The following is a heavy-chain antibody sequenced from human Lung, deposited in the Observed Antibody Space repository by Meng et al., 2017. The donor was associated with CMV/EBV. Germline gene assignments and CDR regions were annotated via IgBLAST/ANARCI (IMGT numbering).Heavy chain of an antibody. CDR2: ISYDGSNK. CDR1: GFTFSSYA. J-gene: IGHJ4*02. D-gene: IGHD1-26*01. V-gene: IGHV3-30-3*01. Sequence: VYLVESGGGLVQPGGSLRFSCEGSGFTFSSYAMHWVRQDPGKGLEWVAVISYDGSNKYYADSVKGRFTISRDNSKNTLYLQMNSLRAEDTAVYYCARGGSYGVYFDYWGQGTLGTVS. CDR3: ARGGSYGVYFDY.